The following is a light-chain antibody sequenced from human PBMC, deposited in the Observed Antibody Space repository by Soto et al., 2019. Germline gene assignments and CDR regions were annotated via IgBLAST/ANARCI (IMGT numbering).Light chain of an antibody. CDR2: SNY. Sequence: SVLTQPPSASGSPGQSVTISCTGTSSDVGKYDYVSWYQQLPGTAPKLVIYSNYDRPSGVPDRFSGSTSGTSASLVIRGLQSEDEADYYCAAWDDILNGYVFGGGTKVTVL. V-gene: IGLV1-44*01. CDR1: SSDVGKYD. CDR3: AAWDDILNGYV. J-gene: IGLJ1*01.